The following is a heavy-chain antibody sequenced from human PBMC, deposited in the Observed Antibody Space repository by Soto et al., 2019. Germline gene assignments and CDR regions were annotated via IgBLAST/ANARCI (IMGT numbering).Heavy chain of an antibody. CDR3: ARHFYDIGGSTRLDPPDP. Sequence: SETLSLTCTVSGGSISSSSYYWGWIRQPPGKGLEWIGSIYYSGSTNYNPSLKSRVTISVDTSKNQFSLKLSSVTAADTAVYYCARHFYDIGGSTRLDPPDPWGQGTLVTVSS. CDR1: GGSISSSSYY. D-gene: IGHD3-9*01. V-gene: IGHV4-39*01. J-gene: IGHJ5*02. CDR2: IYYSGST.